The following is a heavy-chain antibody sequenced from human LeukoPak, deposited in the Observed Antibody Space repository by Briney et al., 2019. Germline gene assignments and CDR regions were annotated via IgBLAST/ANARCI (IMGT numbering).Heavy chain of an antibody. CDR1: GGSISSYY. V-gene: IGHV4-4*07. CDR2: IYTSGST. CDR3: ARSSSAAGSGYYYYYMDV. J-gene: IGHJ6*03. D-gene: IGHD6-13*01. Sequence: SETLSLTCTVSGGSISSYYWSWIRQPAGKGLEWIGRIYTSGSTNYNPSLKSRVTMSVDTSKNQFSLKLSSVTAADTAVYYCARSSSAAGSGYYYYYMDVWGKGTTVTVSS.